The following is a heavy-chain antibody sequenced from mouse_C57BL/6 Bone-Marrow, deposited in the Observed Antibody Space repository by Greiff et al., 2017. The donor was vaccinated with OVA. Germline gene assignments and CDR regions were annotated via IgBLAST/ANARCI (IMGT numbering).Heavy chain of an antibody. CDR3: ARHAEGKKKKKRTWDPCWYFDV. CDR1: GYTFTEYT. J-gene: IGHJ1*03. Sequence: QVQLQQSGAELVKPGASVKLSCKASGYTFTEYTIHWVKQRSGQGLEWIGWFYPGSGSIKYNEKFKDKATLTADKASSTVYMELSRLTSEDSAVYSCARHAEGKKKKKRTWDPCWYFDVWGTGTTVTVSS. CDR2: FYPGSGSI. D-gene: IGHD4-1*01. V-gene: IGHV1-62-2*01.